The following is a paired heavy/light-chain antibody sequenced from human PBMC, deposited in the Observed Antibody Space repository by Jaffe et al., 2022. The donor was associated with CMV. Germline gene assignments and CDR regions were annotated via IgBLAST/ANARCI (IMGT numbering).Heavy chain of an antibody. CDR2: IIPKLSIT. D-gene: IGHD3-3*01. V-gene: IGHV1-69*09. CDR1: GDTFSNFA. J-gene: IGHJ6*03. CDR3: ARGGYGFWSVNPGHSYMDV. Sequence: QVHLVQSGAEVKKPGSSVKVSCKASGDTFSNFAISWVRQAPGQGFEWMGRIIPKLSITNYAQRFQGRVTINADKSTNTAYMDLSSLTSEDTAVYYCARGGYGFWSVNPGHSYMDVWGQGTTVTVSS.
Light chain of an antibody. Sequence: EIVMTQSPATLSVSPGERATLSCRASQSVSSSLAWYQQKPGQAPRLLIFGASTRSTAFPARFSGSGSGTEFTLTISNLQSEDFAVYFCQQYDNWPPTFGQGTKVEIK. CDR1: QSVSSS. J-gene: IGKJ1*01. CDR2: GAS. V-gene: IGKV3-15*01. CDR3: QQYDNWPPT.